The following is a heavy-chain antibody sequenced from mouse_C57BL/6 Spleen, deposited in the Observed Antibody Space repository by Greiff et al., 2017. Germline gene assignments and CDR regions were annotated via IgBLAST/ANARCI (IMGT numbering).Heavy chain of an antibody. V-gene: IGHV14-2*01. D-gene: IGHD1-1*01. CDR2: IGPEDGAT. J-gene: IGHJ1*03. CDR1: GFNITGYY. Sequence: VQLQQSGAGLVQPWASVTLSCTASGFNITGYYMHWVKQTTEQGLEWIGRIGPEDGATKYAPKFPGKATITADTASNTAYRQLSSLTSDDTAVYYCASTYYYGSSYWYFDVWGKGTTVTVSS. CDR3: ASTYYYGSSYWYFDV.